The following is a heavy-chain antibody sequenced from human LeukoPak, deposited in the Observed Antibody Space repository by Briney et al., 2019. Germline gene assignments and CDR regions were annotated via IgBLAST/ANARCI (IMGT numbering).Heavy chain of an antibody. CDR1: GGSISTYY. D-gene: IGHD3-22*01. CDR3: ARVGSSVGY. V-gene: IGHV4-59*12. CDR2: IYYSGST. Sequence: SETLSLTCTVSGGSISTYYWSWIRQPPGKGLGWIGYIYYSGSTNYNPSLKSRVTISVDTSKNQFSLKLSSVTAADTAVYYCARVGSSVGYWGQGTLVTVSS. J-gene: IGHJ4*02.